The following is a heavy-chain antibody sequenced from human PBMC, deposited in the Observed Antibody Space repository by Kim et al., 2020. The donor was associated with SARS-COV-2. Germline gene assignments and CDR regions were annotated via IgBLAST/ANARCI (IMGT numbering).Heavy chain of an antibody. D-gene: IGHD6-13*01. J-gene: IGHJ4*02. V-gene: IGHV1-18*01. CDR3: ARVYYDSSSSYFDY. Sequence: QKLQGRVTMTTDTSTSTAYMELRSLRSDDTAVYYCARVYYDSSSSYFDYWGQGTLVTVSS.